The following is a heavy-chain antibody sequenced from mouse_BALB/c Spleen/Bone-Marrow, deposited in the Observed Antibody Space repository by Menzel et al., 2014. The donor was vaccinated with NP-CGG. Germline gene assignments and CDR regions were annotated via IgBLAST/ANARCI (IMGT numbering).Heavy chain of an antibody. D-gene: IGHD5-1*01. Sequence: QVQLQQSGPELVRPGVSVKISCKGSGYTFTDYAMHWVPPGPAKSLEWIGVIRPYSGNTNYNQKFKGKATMTVDPSSSTAYMELARLTSEDSAIYYCARSTHHKPEAQDHGGQGTSVTLSS. CDR1: GYTFTDYA. CDR3: ARSTHHKPEAQDH. CDR2: IRPYSGNT. V-gene: IGHV1-67*01. J-gene: IGHJ4*01.